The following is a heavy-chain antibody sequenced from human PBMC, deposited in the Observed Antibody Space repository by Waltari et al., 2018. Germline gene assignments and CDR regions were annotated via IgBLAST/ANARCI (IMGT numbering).Heavy chain of an antibody. CDR2: INPNSGNT. J-gene: IGHJ4*02. V-gene: IGHV1-8*03. CDR3: ARGAATDY. Sequence: QVQLVQSGAEVKKPGASVKVSCKASGYTFTGYYMHWVRQAPGQGLEWMGRINPNSGNTGYAQKFQGRVTITRNTSISTAYMELSSLRSEDTAVYYCARGAATDYWGQGTLVTVSS. CDR1: GYTFTGYY. D-gene: IGHD2-15*01.